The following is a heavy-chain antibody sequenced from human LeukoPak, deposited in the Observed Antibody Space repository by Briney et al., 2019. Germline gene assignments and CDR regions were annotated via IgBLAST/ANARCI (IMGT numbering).Heavy chain of an antibody. CDR2: ISSSSSYI. J-gene: IGHJ3*02. V-gene: IGHV3-21*01. CDR1: GFILRSYA. Sequence: GGSLRLSCVGSGFILRSYAMNWVRQAPGKGLEWVSSISSSSSYIYYADSVKGRFTISRDNAKNSLYLQMNSLRAEDTAVYYCASLTESGYDGSPDAFDIWGQGTMVTVSS. D-gene: IGHD5-12*01. CDR3: ASLTESGYDGSPDAFDI.